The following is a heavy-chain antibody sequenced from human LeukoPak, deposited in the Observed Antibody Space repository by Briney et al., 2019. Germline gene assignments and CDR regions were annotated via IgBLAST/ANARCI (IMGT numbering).Heavy chain of an antibody. J-gene: IGHJ4*02. CDR1: GGSISSGTYY. CDR3: ARHELTDYDILTGAPWYFDY. CDR2: IYYSGNA. D-gene: IGHD3-9*01. V-gene: IGHV4-39*01. Sequence: SETLSLTCTVSGGSISSGTYYWGWIRQPPGKGLEWIGSIYYSGNAYYNPSLKSRVTISIDTSLSLNLNSVTAADTAVYYCARHELTDYDILTGAPWYFDYWGQGTLVTVSS.